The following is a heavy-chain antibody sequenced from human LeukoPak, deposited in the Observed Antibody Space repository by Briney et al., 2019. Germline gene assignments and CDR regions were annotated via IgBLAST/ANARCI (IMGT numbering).Heavy chain of an antibody. Sequence: GASVKVSCKASGYTFTSYYMHWVRQAPGQGLEWMGIINPSGGSTSYAQKFQGRVTITTDESTSTAYMELSSLRSEDTAVYYCARVRLLLRAFDIWGQGTMVTVSS. CDR1: GYTFTSYY. J-gene: IGHJ3*02. D-gene: IGHD3-22*01. V-gene: IGHV1-46*01. CDR3: ARVRLLLRAFDI. CDR2: INPSGGST.